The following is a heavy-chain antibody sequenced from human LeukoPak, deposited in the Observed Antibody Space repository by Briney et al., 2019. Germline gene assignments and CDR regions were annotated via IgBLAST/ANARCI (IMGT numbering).Heavy chain of an antibody. CDR1: GFTLSGRW. D-gene: IGHD3-3*01. V-gene: IGHV3-7*03. Sequence: PGGSLRLSCVVSGFTLSGRWMMWVRQAPGKGLEWMTNINRDGSEKNYVDSVKGRFTITRDNAENSLYLQMNSLKVEDTAIYYCATYDSWSGYNIAYWGQGTLVTVSS. CDR3: ATYDSWSGYNIAY. CDR2: INRDGSEK. J-gene: IGHJ4*02.